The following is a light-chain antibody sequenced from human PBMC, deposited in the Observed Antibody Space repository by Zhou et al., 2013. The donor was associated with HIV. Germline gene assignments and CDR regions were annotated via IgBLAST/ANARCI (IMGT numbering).Light chain of an antibody. CDR2: GAS. V-gene: IGKV3-20*01. CDR1: QSISSGH. J-gene: IGKJ4*01. Sequence: EIVLTQSPATLSLSPGERAALSCRASQSISSGHLAWYQQRLGQAPRLLIFGASSRAPAIPDRFSGSGSGTDYTLTITRLEPEDFAVYYCQQYDRSPLTFGGGTKVEIK. CDR3: QQYDRSPLT.